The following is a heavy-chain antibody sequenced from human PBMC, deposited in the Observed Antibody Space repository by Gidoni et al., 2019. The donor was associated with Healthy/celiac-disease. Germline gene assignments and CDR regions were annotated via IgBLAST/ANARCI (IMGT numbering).Heavy chain of an antibody. CDR3: AREDGAARPNYYYYGMDV. CDR1: GDRVSSNSAA. J-gene: IGHJ6*02. CDR2: TYYRSKWYN. D-gene: IGHD6-6*01. V-gene: IGHV6-1*01. Sequence: QVQLQQSGPGLVKPSQTLSLTCAISGDRVSSNSAAWNWIRQSPSRGLEWLGRTYYRSKWYNDYAVSVKSRITINPDTSKNQFSLQLNSVTPEDTAVYYCAREDGAARPNYYYYGMDVWGQGTTVTVSS.